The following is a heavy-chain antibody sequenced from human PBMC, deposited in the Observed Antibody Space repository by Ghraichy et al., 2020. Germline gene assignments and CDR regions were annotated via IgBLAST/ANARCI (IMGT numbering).Heavy chain of an antibody. J-gene: IGHJ3*02. V-gene: IGHV3-23*01. CDR2: ISGYGGST. CDR3: AKKLPVSTILDDAFDI. CDR1: GFTFSSYA. Sequence: GGSLRLSCAASGFTFSSYAMSWVRQAPGKGLEWVAAISGYGGSTYSADSVKGRFTISRDNSKNTVYLQMNSLRVEDTAVYYCAKKLPVSTILDDAFDIWGQGTMVTVSS. D-gene: IGHD5/OR15-5a*01.